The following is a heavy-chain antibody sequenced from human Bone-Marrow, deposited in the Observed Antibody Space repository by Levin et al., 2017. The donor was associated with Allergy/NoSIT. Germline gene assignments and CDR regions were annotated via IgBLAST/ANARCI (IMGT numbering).Heavy chain of an antibody. CDR3: ATAVYVTGLDF. CDR2: IKSKSDGGTI. D-gene: IGHD3-10*02. Sequence: GESLKISCSASGFSFDNAWMTWVRQAPGKGLEWVGRIKSKSDGGTIDYAAPVEGRFIISRDDSEYTLYLQMNSLKTEDSALYFCATAVYVTGLDFWGRGTLVTVSS. J-gene: IGHJ4*02. V-gene: IGHV3-15*01. CDR1: GFSFDNAW.